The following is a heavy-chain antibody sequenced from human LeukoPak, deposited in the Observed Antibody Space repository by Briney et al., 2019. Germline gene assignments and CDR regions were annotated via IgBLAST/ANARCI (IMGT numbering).Heavy chain of an antibody. CDR2: INHSGST. D-gene: IGHD5-24*01. J-gene: IGHJ4*02. CDR3: ARGVEMAGFDY. Sequence: SETLSLTCAVYVGSFSGYYWSWVRQPPGKGLEWIGEINHSGSTNFNSSPKSRLTISVDTSRNQFSLKLSSVTAADTAVYYCARGVEMAGFDYWGQGNLVTVSS. V-gene: IGHV4-34*01. CDR1: VGSFSGYY.